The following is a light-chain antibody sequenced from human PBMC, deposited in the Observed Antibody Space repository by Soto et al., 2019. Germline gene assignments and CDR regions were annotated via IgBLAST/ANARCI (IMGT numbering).Light chain of an antibody. CDR1: QSVSSSH. CDR2: GVS. Sequence: EIVLTHTQGTLSLSPGEGAMVSCRASQSVSSSHVAWYQQKSVQAPRRPNYGVSSRAAGIPDRFSASGSGADFTLTSSRLEPDGCAGYYCQQYGCQPRTFGEGTKVDIK. V-gene: IGKV3-20*01. J-gene: IGKJ1*01. CDR3: QQYGCQPRT.